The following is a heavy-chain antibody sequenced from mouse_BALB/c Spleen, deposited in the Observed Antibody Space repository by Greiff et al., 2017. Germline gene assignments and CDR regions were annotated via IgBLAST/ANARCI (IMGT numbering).Heavy chain of an antibody. Sequence: EVQLMESGGGLVKPGGSLKLSCAASGFTFSSYAMSWVRQTPEKRLEWVATISSGGSYTYYPDSVKGRFTISRDNAKNTLYLQMSSLRSEDTAMYYCARQGGNYPYAMDYWGQGTSVTVSS. CDR1: GFTFSSYA. J-gene: IGHJ4*01. CDR3: ARQGGNYPYAMDY. D-gene: IGHD2-1*01. CDR2: ISSGGSYT. V-gene: IGHV5-9-3*01.